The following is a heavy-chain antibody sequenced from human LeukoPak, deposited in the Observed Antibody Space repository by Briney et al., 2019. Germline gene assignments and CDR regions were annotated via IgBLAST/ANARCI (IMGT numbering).Heavy chain of an antibody. CDR2: IKSKTDGGTT. CDR1: GFTFSSYS. V-gene: IGHV3-15*01. Sequence: GGSLRLSCAASGFTFSSYSMNWVRQAPGKGLEWVGRIKSKTDGGTTDYAAPVKGRFTISRDDSKNTLYLQMNSLKTEDTAVYYCAKPHSSGSLGAAFDIWGQGTMVTVSS. CDR3: AKPHSSGSLGAAFDI. D-gene: IGHD3-22*01. J-gene: IGHJ3*02.